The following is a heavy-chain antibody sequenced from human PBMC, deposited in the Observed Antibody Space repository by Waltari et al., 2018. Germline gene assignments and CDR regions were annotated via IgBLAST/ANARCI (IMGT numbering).Heavy chain of an antibody. V-gene: IGHV3-48*03. J-gene: IGHJ6*02. CDR3: ARIGVDFWSGHYYYYYEMDV. CDR2: ISPRGTTT. Sequence: EVQLVESGGGLVQPGGSQRLSCAASGFNFSNYEMNWVRQAPGKGLEWVSYISPRGTTTHCADSVECRFTGSRDNAKNSLYLQMNSLRADDTAVYYCARIGVDFWSGHYYYYYEMDVWGQGTTVTVSS. D-gene: IGHD3-3*01. CDR1: GFNFSNYE.